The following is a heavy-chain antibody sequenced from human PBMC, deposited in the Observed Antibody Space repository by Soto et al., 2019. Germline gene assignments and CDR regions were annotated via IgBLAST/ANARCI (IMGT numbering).Heavy chain of an antibody. CDR3: AADRGYCSGGSCYSDYYYYYYMDV. D-gene: IGHD2-15*01. Sequence: ASVKVSCKASGFTFTSSAMQWVRQARGQRLEWIGWIVVGSGNTNYAQKFQERVTITRDMSTSTAYMELSSLRSEDTAVYYCAADRGYCSGGSCYSDYYYYYYMDVWGKGTTVTVSS. V-gene: IGHV1-58*02. CDR1: GFTFTSSA. J-gene: IGHJ6*03. CDR2: IVVGSGNT.